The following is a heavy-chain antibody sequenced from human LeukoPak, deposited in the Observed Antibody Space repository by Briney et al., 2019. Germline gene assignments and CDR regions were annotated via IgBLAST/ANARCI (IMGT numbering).Heavy chain of an antibody. J-gene: IGHJ6*02. D-gene: IGHD3-22*01. CDR3: ARDQRGYYDSSGYPPYYYYGMDA. CDR1: GFTVSSNY. Sequence: GGSLRLSCAASGFTVSSNYMSWVRQAPGKGLEWVSVIYSGGSTYYADFVKGRFTISRDNSKNTLYLQMNSLRAEDTAVYYCARDQRGYYDSSGYPPYYYYGMDAWGQGTTVTVSS. V-gene: IGHV3-66*02. CDR2: IYSGGST.